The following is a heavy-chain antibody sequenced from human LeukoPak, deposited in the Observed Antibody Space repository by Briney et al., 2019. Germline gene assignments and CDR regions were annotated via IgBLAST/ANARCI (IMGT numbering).Heavy chain of an antibody. V-gene: IGHV3-11*01. J-gene: IGHJ6*02. CDR1: GFTVSSNY. Sequence: AGGSLRLSCAASGFTVSSNYMSWVRQAPGKGLEWVSYISSSGSTIYYADSVKGRFTISRDNAKNSLYLQMNSLRAEDTAVYYCARDRPGTTFWSSYGMDVWGQGTTVTVSS. CDR3: ARDRPGTTFWSSYGMDV. CDR2: ISSSGSTI. D-gene: IGHD1-7*01.